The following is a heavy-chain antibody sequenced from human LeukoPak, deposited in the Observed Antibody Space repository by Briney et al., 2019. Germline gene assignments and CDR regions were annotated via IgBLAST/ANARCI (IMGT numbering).Heavy chain of an antibody. V-gene: IGHV1-69*13. D-gene: IGHD5-12*01. CDR3: ARDIGGYDPPYFDY. CDR1: GGTFSSYA. J-gene: IGHJ4*02. CDR2: IIPIFGTA. Sequence: SVKVSCKASGGTFSSYAISWVRQAPGQGLEWMGGIIPIFGTANYAQKFQGRVTITADETTSTAYMELSSLISEDTAVYYCARDIGGYDPPYFDYWGQGTLVTVSS.